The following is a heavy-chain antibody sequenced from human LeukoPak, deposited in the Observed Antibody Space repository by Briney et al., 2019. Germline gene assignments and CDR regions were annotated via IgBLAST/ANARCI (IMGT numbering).Heavy chain of an antibody. CDR3: ARTKNSYTDINTAWFDP. CDR1: GGTLSSYA. Sequence: SVKVSCKASGGTLSSYAISWVRQAPGQGLEWMGRIIPIFGTANYAQKFQGRVTITTDESTSTAYMELSSLRSEDTAVYYCARTKNSYTDINTAWFDPWGQGTLVTVSS. D-gene: IGHD2-15*01. J-gene: IGHJ5*02. V-gene: IGHV1-69*05. CDR2: IIPIFGTA.